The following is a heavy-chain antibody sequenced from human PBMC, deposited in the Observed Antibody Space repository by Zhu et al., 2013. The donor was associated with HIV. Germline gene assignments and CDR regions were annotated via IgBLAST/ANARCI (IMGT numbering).Heavy chain of an antibody. V-gene: IGHV1-8*01. D-gene: IGHD3-9*01. CDR3: ARGSDNYVLRYFDWRQFGYYYYGMDV. CDR2: MNPNSGNT. J-gene: IGHJ6*01. CDR1: GYTFTSYD. Sequence: QVQLVQSGAEVKKPGASVKVSCKASGYTFTSYDINWVRQATGQGLEWMGWMNPNSGNTGYAQKFQGRVTMTRNTSISTAYMELSSLRSEDTAVYYCARGSDNYVLRYFDWRQFGYYYYGMDVWAKGPTVTVSS.